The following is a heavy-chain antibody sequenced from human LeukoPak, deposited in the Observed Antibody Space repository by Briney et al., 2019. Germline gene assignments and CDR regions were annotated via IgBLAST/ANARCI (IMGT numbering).Heavy chain of an antibody. CDR3: ARRYYDGSGYSGDDAFDI. V-gene: IGHV3-7*01. Sequence: GGSLRLSCAASGFTLSNYWMTWFRQTPGKGLEWVGNIKPDGSEKYYVDSVKGRFTISRDNAKNSLYLQMNSLRAEDTAVYYCARRYYDGSGYSGDDAFDIWGQGTMVTVSS. J-gene: IGHJ3*02. CDR1: GFTLSNYW. D-gene: IGHD3-22*01. CDR2: IKPDGSEK.